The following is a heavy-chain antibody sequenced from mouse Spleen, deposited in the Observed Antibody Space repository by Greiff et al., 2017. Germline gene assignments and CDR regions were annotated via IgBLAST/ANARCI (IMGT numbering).Heavy chain of an antibody. D-gene: IGHD2-1*01. CDR3: APYGNWYFDV. J-gene: IGHJ1*01. Sequence: QVQLQQSGAELARPGASVKLSCKASGYTFTSYWMQWVKQRPGQGLEWIGAIYPGDGDTRYTQKFKGKATLTADKSSSTAYMQLSSLASEDSAVYYCAPYGNWYFDVWGAGTTVTVSS. CDR1: GYTFTSYW. CDR2: IYPGDGDT. V-gene: IGHV1-87*01.